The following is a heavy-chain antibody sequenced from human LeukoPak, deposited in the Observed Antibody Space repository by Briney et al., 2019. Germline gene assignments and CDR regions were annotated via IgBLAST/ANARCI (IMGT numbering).Heavy chain of an antibody. CDR1: GGSISSYY. J-gene: IGHJ4*02. D-gene: IGHD4-23*01. CDR3: ARAVNMDYGGNNPFVV. CDR2: IYYSGST. V-gene: IGHV4-59*01. Sequence: NTSETLSLTCTVSGGSISSYYWSWIRQPPGKGLEWIGYIYYSGSTNYNPSLKSRVTISVDTSKNQFSLKLSSVTAADTAVYYCARAVNMDYGGNNPFVVWGQGTLVTVSS.